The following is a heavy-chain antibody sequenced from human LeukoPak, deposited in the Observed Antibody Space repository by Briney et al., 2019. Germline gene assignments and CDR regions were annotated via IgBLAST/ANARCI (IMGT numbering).Heavy chain of an antibody. CDR2: IYTSGST. D-gene: IGHD3-10*01. V-gene: IGHV4-4*07. CDR1: GGSISSYY. J-gene: IGHJ6*03. CDR3: ARDRGKYYYGSGANYYYMDV. Sequence: SETLSLTCTVSGGSISSYYWSWIRQPAGKGLEWIGRIYTSGSTNYNPSLKSRVTMSVDTSKNQFSLKLSPVTAADTAVYYCARDRGKYYYGSGANYYYMDVWGKGTTVTVSS.